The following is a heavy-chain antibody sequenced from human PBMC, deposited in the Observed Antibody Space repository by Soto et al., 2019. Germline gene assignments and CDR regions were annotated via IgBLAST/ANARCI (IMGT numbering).Heavy chain of an antibody. V-gene: IGHV4-39*01. D-gene: IGHD3-3*02. Sequence: PSETLSLTCTFSGDSIISSDFYWCWIRHPPGKGLEWIGSIFYLGTSYYNPSLKSRVTMSVDTSKNQFSLKLRSVTAADTAMYYCARHSLALHKNNWFDPWGQGIMVTVSS. J-gene: IGHJ5*02. CDR3: ARHSLALHKNNWFDP. CDR1: GDSIISSDFY. CDR2: IFYLGTS.